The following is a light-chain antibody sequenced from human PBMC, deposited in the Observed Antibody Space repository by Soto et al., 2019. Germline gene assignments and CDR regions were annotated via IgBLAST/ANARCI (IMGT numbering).Light chain of an antibody. J-gene: IGKJ2*01. CDR2: GAS. CDR1: QSVSSSY. Sequence: DIVLTQSPSTMSLPPGERATLSCRANQSVSSSYLAWYQQKPGQAPRLLIYGASSRATGIPDRFSGSGSGTDFTLTISRLEPEDFAVYYCQQYGSSPPMTFGQGTKLE. CDR3: QQYGSSPPMT. V-gene: IGKV3-20*01.